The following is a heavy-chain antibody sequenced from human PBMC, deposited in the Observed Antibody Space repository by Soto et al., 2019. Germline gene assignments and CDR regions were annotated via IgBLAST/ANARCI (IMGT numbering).Heavy chain of an antibody. CDR1: DFAFSNYW. CDR3: SSPRHSGKSVDY. D-gene: IGHD3-10*01. J-gene: IGHJ4*02. V-gene: IGHV3-15*07. Sequence: EVQLVESGGGLFKPGGSLRLTCVASDFAFSNYWMHWFRQAPGKGLEWVGRIKSKTDGGTIDYAAPVEGRFTISRDDSRDTLYLQMTSLKTEDTAVYYCSSPRHSGKSVDYWGQGTLVTVSS. CDR2: IKSKTDGGTI.